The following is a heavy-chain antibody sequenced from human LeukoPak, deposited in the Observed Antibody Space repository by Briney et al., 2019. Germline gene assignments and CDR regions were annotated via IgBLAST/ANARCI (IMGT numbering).Heavy chain of an antibody. CDR3: ARGPEEGGYYDWFDP. V-gene: IGHV4-34*01. CDR2: INHSGST. J-gene: IGHJ5*02. D-gene: IGHD3-22*01. CDR1: GGSFSGYY. Sequence: SETLSLTCAVYGGSFSGYYWSWIRQPPGKGLGWIGEINHSGSTNYNPSLKSRVTISVDTSKNQFSLKLSSVTAADTAVYYCARGPEEGGYYDWFDPWGQGTLVTVSS.